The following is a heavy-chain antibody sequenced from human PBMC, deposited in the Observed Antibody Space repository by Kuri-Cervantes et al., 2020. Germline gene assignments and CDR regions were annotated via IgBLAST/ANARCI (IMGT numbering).Heavy chain of an antibody. J-gene: IGHJ3*02. Sequence: GESLKISCTASGFTFGDYAMSWVRQAPGKGLEWVGFIRSKAYDGTTEYAASVKGRFTISRDDSKSIAYLQMNSLKTEDTAVYYCTRAPLYCSGGSCYGNAFDIWGQGTMVTVSS. D-gene: IGHD2-15*01. CDR3: TRAPLYCSGGSCYGNAFDI. V-gene: IGHV3-49*04. CDR2: IRSKAYDGTT. CDR1: GFTFGDYA.